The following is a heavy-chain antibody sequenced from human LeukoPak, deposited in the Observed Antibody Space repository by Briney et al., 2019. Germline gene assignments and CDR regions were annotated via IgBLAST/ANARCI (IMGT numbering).Heavy chain of an antibody. CDR2: ISGSGGST. CDR3: ARERMDGYQFDY. V-gene: IGHV3-23*01. Sequence: PGGSLRLSCAASGFTFSSYAMSWVRQAPGKGLEWVSAISGSGGSTYYADSVKGRFTISRDNSKNTLYLQMNSLRAEDTAVYFCARERMDGYQFDYWGQGTLVTVSS. J-gene: IGHJ4*02. CDR1: GFTFSSYA. D-gene: IGHD2-2*01.